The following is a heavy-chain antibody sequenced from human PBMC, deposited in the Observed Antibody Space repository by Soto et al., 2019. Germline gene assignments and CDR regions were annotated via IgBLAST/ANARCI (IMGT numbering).Heavy chain of an antibody. J-gene: IGHJ6*04. CDR2: IMPIFRTP. D-gene: IGHD5-12*01. CDR3: ARDNDRLQLGGNYYYIMDV. CDR1: GGTFSSYA. Sequence: QVQLVQSGAEVKKPGSSVKVSCKASGGTFSSYAISWVRQAPGQGLEWMGGIMPIFRTPDYAQKFQGRVTITADESTSTAYMELSSLRSDDTGVYYCARDNDRLQLGGNYYYIMDVWGKGTTVTVSS. V-gene: IGHV1-69*12.